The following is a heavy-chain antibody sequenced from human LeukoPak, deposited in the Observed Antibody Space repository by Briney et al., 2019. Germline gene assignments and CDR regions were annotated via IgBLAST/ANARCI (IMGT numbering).Heavy chain of an antibody. D-gene: IGHD3-10*01. CDR1: GGSISSYY. V-gene: IGHV4-59*01. Sequence: SETLSLTCTVSGGSISSYYWSWIRQPPGKGLEWIGYIYYSGSTNYNPSLKSRFTISVDTSKNQFSLKLSSVTAADTAVYYCARADYGSGSTSDYWGRGTLVTVSS. CDR2: IYYSGST. CDR3: ARADYGSGSTSDY. J-gene: IGHJ4*02.